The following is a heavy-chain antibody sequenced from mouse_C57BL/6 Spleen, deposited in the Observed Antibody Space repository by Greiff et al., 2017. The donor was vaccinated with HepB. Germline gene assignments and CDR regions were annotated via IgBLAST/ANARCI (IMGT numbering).Heavy chain of an antibody. Sequence: VQLQQSGPELVKPGASVKISCKASGYSFTGYYMHWVKQSHGNILDWIGYIYPYNGVSSYNQKFKGKATLTVDKSSSTAYMELSSLTSEDSAVYYCAIGYYSNPYWYFDVWGTGTTVTVSS. V-gene: IGHV1-31*01. J-gene: IGHJ1*03. D-gene: IGHD2-5*01. CDR3: AIGYYSNPYWYFDV. CDR1: GYSFTGYY. CDR2: IYPYNGVS.